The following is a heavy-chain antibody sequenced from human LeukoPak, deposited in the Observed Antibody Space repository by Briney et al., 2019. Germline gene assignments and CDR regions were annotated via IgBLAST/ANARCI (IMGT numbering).Heavy chain of an antibody. CDR2: IYPGDSDT. Sequence: GESLKISCKGSGYSFTSYWIGWVRQIPGKGLEWMGIIYPGDSDTRYSPSFQGQVTISADKSISTAYLQWSSLKASDTAMYYCARQFRWEPSRGAFDIWGQGTMVTVSS. CDR1: GYSFTSYW. D-gene: IGHD1-26*01. J-gene: IGHJ3*02. V-gene: IGHV5-51*01. CDR3: ARQFRWEPSRGAFDI.